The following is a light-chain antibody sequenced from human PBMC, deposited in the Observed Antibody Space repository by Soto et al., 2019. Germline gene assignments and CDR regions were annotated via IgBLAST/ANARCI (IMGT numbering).Light chain of an antibody. CDR1: QSISTW. CDR3: QQHNSYPRT. J-gene: IGKJ1*01. V-gene: IGKV1-5*03. CDR2: TAS. Sequence: DIQMTQSPSTLSASVGDRVTITCRASQSISTWLAWYQQKPGKAPKLLISTASNLERGVPSRFSGSGSGTEFTLTISSLQPDDFATYYCQQHNSYPRTFGQGTKVEIK.